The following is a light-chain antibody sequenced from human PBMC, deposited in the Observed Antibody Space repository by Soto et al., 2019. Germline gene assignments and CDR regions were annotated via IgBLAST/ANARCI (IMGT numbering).Light chain of an antibody. CDR1: QDIDKF. CDR3: QQYDDLPIT. CDR2: DAS. Sequence: DIQMTQSPSSLSASVGDRVTITCQASQDIDKFLNWYQQKPGKAPKLLIDDASNLETGVPSRFSGSGSGTHFTFTISSLQPEDIATYYCQQYDDLPITCGQGTRREIK. V-gene: IGKV1-33*01. J-gene: IGKJ5*01.